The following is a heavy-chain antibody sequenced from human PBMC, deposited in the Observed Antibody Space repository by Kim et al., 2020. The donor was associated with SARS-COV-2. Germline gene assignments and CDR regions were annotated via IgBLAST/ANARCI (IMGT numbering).Heavy chain of an antibody. CDR1: GDPINSGSHY. J-gene: IGHJ5*02. Sequence: SETLSLTCTVSGDPINSGSHYWGWIRQSPGKGLEWIGSIHHVGTTYSNPSLKRRVTVSVDTSKNQFSLRLGSGTASDTALYYCARQAVGRGWPPQFDPWGPGTLVTVSS. CDR2: IHHVGTT. D-gene: IGHD2-15*01. CDR3: ARQAVGRGWPPQFDP. V-gene: IGHV4-39*01.